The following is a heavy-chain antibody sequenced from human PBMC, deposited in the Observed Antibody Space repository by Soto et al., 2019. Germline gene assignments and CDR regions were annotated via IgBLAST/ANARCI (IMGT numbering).Heavy chain of an antibody. CDR1: GFTFSSYS. Sequence: GGSLRLSCAASGFTFSSYSMNWVRQAPGKGLEWVSSISSSSSYIYYADSVKGRFTISRDNAKNSLYLQMNSLRAEDTAVYYCASSPREQLPNNWGQGTLVTVSS. CDR2: ISSSSSYI. CDR3: ASSPREQLPNN. V-gene: IGHV3-21*01. D-gene: IGHD2-2*01. J-gene: IGHJ4*02.